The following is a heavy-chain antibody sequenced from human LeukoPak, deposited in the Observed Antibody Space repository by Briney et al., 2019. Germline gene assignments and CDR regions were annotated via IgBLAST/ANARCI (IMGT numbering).Heavy chain of an antibody. V-gene: IGHV3-74*01. CDR3: ARLTFLPGDYDY. D-gene: IGHD3-10*01. CDR1: GFTFSSYW. CDR2: INSDGSST. J-gene: IGHJ4*02. Sequence: PGGSLRLSCAASGFTFSSYWMHWVRQAPGKGLVWVSRINSDGSSTSYADSVKGRFTISRDNAKNTLYLQMNSLRAEDTAMYYCARLTFLPGDYDYWGQGTLVTVSS.